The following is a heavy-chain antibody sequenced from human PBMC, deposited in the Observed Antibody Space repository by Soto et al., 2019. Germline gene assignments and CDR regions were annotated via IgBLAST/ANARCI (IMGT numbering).Heavy chain of an antibody. J-gene: IGHJ5*02. D-gene: IGHD1-26*01. V-gene: IGHV4-61*08. CDR1: DGSISRGGYY. CDR2: VYYSGST. Sequence: SQTRSVTCTVSDGSISRGGYYWSWIRQHPGKGLEWIGYVYYSGSTNYNPSLKSRVTISVDTSKNQFSLKLSSVTAADTAVYYCARGIAGAWFDPWGQGALVTVSS. CDR3: ARGIAGAWFDP.